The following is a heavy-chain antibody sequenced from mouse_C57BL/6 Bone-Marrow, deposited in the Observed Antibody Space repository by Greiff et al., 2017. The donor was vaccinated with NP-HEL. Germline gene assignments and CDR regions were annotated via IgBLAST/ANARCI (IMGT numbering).Heavy chain of an antibody. D-gene: IGHD1-1*01. CDR3: ARRVYYYGSSFLTGIGPYYFDY. J-gene: IGHJ2*01. V-gene: IGHV1-69*01. Sequence: QVQLQQPGAELVMPGASVKLSCKASGYTFTSYWMHWVKQRPGQGLEWIGEIDPSDSYTNYNQKFKGKSTLTVDKSSSTAYMQLSSLTSEDSAVYYCARRVYYYGSSFLTGIGPYYFDYWGQGTTLTVSS. CDR2: IDPSDSYT. CDR1: GYTFTSYW.